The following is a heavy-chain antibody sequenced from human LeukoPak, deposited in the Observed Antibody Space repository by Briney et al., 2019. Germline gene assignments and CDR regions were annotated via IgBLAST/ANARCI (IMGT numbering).Heavy chain of an antibody. CDR2: INPNSGGT. Sequence: GASVKVSCKASGYTFTGYYMHWVRQAPGQGLEWMGWINPNSGGTNYAQKFQGRVTMTRDTSISTAYMELSRLRSDDTAVYYCARGDDYGGNSGLVGAFDIWGQGTMVTVSS. CDR3: ARGDDYGGNSGLVGAFDI. D-gene: IGHD4-23*01. J-gene: IGHJ3*02. V-gene: IGHV1-2*02. CDR1: GYTFTGYY.